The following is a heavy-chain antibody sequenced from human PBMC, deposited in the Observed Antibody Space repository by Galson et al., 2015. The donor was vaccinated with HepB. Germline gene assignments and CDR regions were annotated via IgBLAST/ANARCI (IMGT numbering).Heavy chain of an antibody. V-gene: IGHV3-30*03. CDR2: ISYAGSYR. J-gene: IGHJ4*02. CDR1: GSTFSNYG. Sequence: SLRLSCAASGSTFSNYGIHWVRQAPGKGLEWMAVISYAGSYRYYADSVKGRFTVSRDPSRSMLYLQMNSLRVEDTAVYYCARALPSGIRGGRVFDHWGQGTLVTVSS. CDR3: ARALPSGIRGGRVFDH. D-gene: IGHD3-10*01.